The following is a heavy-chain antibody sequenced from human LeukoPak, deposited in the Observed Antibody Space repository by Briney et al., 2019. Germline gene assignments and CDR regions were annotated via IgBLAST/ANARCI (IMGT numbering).Heavy chain of an antibody. V-gene: IGHV3-23*01. D-gene: IGHD3-10*01. CDR3: ARAAMVRGVDYFDY. CDR1: GFTFSSYS. J-gene: IGHJ4*02. Sequence: GGSLRLSCAASGFTFSSYSMTWVRQAPGKGLEWVSVISGSGDSTYYADSVKGRFTISRDNSKNTLYLQMNSLRAEDTAVYYCARAAMVRGVDYFDYWGQGTLVTVSS. CDR2: ISGSGDST.